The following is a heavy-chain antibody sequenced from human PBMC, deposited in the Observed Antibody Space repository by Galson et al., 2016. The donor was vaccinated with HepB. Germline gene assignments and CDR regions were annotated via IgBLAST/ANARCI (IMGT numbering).Heavy chain of an antibody. CDR1: GFSFSNSG. J-gene: IGHJ4*02. V-gene: IGHV3-30*03. Sequence: SLRLSCAASGFSFSNSGMSWVRQAPGKGLEWVAIITNDGSNYYSADSVKGRFTISRDNSKNTLYLQMHSLRVEDTAVYYCTRHGGYDSGSGFDPFDYWGQGTLVTVSS. CDR3: TRHGGYDSGSGFDPFDY. CDR2: ITNDGSNY. D-gene: IGHD6-19*01.